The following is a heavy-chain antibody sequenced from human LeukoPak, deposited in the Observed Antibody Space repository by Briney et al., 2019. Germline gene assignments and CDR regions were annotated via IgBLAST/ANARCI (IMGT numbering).Heavy chain of an antibody. CDR1: GFTFSSYA. V-gene: IGHV3-23*01. Sequence: GGSLRLSCAASGFTFSSYAMSWVRQAPGKGLEWVSAISGSGGSTYYADSVKGRFTISRDNSKNTLYLQRNSLRAEDTAVYYCARTTYYDARDDPDYWGQGTLVTVSS. CDR3: ARTTYYDARDDPDY. CDR2: ISGSGGST. J-gene: IGHJ4*02. D-gene: IGHD3-22*01.